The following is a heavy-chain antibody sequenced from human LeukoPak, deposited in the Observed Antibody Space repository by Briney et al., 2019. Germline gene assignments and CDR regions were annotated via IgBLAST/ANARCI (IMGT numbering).Heavy chain of an antibody. D-gene: IGHD4-17*01. Sequence: WASVRVSCTASGYTFTGYYMHWVRQAPGQGLEWMGWINPNSGGTNYAQKFQGRVTMTRDTSISTAYMELSRLRSDDTAVYYCAFYGDRTYYYYGMDVWGQGTTVTVSS. CDR1: GYTFTGYY. J-gene: IGHJ6*02. CDR3: AFYGDRTYYYYGMDV. V-gene: IGHV1-2*02. CDR2: INPNSGGT.